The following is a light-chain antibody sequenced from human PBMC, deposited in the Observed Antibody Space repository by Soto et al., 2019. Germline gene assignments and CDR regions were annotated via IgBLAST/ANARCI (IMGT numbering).Light chain of an antibody. V-gene: IGKV1-9*01. CDR2: AAS. CDR1: QGISSY. Sequence: DIQLTQSPSFLSASVGDRVTITCRASQGISSYLAWYQQKPGKAPKLLIYAASTLQSGVPSRLSGSGSGTKFTLTISSLQPEDFASYYCQQLNSYPRTFGQGTKVEIK. CDR3: QQLNSYPRT. J-gene: IGKJ1*01.